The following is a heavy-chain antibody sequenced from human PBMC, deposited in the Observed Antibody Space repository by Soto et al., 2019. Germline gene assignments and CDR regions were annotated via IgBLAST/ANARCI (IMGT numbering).Heavy chain of an antibody. CDR3: ARDFYGSGSYYDF. CDR2: ISSSSTTI. CDR1: VFTCRRYS. J-gene: IGHJ4*02. Sequence: PWWSLRLSCSVSVFTCRRYSMNWFRQAPGKGLEWVSYISSSSTTIYYADSVKGRFTISRDNAKNSLSLQMYSLRDEDTAVYYCARDFYGSGSYYDFWGQGTLVTVSS. D-gene: IGHD3-10*01. V-gene: IGHV3-48*02.